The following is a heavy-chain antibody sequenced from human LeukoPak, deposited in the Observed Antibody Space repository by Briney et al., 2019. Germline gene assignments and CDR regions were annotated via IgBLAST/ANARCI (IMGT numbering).Heavy chain of an antibody. CDR3: ARWHGSNPAGSLDY. Sequence: GGSLRLSCAASGFTFSNHAMHWVRQAPGKGLEWVTGIWYDGREEYYADSVKGRFSISRDNTKSTLYLDMNSLRADDTAVYYCARWHGSNPAGSLDYWGQGTLVTVSS. V-gene: IGHV3-33*08. CDR1: GFTFSNHA. CDR2: IWYDGREE. D-gene: IGHD4-23*01. J-gene: IGHJ4*02.